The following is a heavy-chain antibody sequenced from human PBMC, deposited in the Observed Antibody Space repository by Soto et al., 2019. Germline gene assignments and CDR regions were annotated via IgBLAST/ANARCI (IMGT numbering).Heavy chain of an antibody. CDR1: GFTFSDHY. D-gene: IGHD1-1*01. CDR3: ASVRNDYFDY. Sequence: EVQLVESGGGLVQPGGSLRLSCAASGFTFSDHYMDWVRQAPGKGLGWVGRIRNKANSYTTEYAASVKGRFTISRDDSKKSLYLQMNSLKTEDTAVYYCASVRNDYFDYWGQGTLVTVSS. CDR2: IRNKANSYTT. J-gene: IGHJ4*02. V-gene: IGHV3-72*01.